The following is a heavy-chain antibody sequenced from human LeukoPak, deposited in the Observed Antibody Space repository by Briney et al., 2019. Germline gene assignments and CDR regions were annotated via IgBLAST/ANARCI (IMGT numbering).Heavy chain of an antibody. CDR2: INPNSGGT. J-gene: IGHJ4*02. CDR3: ARVGMVTAIPDFDY. CDR1: GYTFTSYA. D-gene: IGHD2-21*02. V-gene: IGHV1-2*02. Sequence: ASVKVSCKASGYTFTSYAMNWVRQAPGQGLEWMGWINPNSGGTNYAQKFQGRVTMTRDTSISTAYMELSRLRSDDTAVYYCARVGMVTAIPDFDYWGQGTLVTVSS.